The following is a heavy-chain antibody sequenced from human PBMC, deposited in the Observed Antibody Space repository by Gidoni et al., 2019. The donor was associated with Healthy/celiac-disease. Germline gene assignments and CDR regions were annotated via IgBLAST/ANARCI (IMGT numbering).Heavy chain of an antibody. Sequence: EVQLVESGGGLVKPGGSLRLSCAASGFTFSNAWMSWVRQAPGKGLEWVGRIKSKTEGGTTDYAAPVKGRFTISRDDSKNTLYLQMNSLKTEDTAVYYCTLSEGWYSSHAFDIWGQGTMVTVSS. J-gene: IGHJ3*02. CDR2: IKSKTEGGTT. D-gene: IGHD6-19*01. CDR1: GFTFSNAW. V-gene: IGHV3-15*01. CDR3: TLSEGWYSSHAFDI.